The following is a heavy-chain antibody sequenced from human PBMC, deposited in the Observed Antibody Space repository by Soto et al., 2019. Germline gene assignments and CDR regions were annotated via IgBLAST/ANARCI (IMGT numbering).Heavy chain of an antibody. CDR2: IRSRAYYGTT. D-gene: IGHD2-21*02. CDR1: GFTFGSYS. CDR3: TRLQSLRSGDFVPYFDY. J-gene: IGHJ4*02. V-gene: IGHV3-49*04. Sequence: PGGSLRLSCTSSGFTFGSYSMSWVRQAPGKGLEWIGFIRSRAYYGTTEYAASVQGRFTISRDDSKNIAYLQMDSLKTEGTGVYYYTRLQSLRSGDFVPYFDYWGQGALVTVSS.